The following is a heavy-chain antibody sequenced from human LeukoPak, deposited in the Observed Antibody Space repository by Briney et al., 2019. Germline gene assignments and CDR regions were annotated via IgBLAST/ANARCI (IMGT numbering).Heavy chain of an antibody. CDR3: VSAWWELPQPTYYYSMDV. CDR2: IKQDGSKK. D-gene: IGHD1-26*01. V-gene: IGHV3-7*01. CDR1: GFTFSSYG. Sequence: GGSLRLSCAASGFTFSSYGMSWVRQAPGKGLEWVADIKQDGSKKYYVDSVKGRFTISRDNSKNSLYLQMNSLRAEDTAVYYCVSAWWELPQPTYYYSMDVWGQGTTVTVSS. J-gene: IGHJ6*02.